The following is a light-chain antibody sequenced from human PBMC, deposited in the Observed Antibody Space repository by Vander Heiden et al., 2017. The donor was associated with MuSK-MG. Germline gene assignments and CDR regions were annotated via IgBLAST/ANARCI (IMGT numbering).Light chain of an antibody. CDR3: QQSYSTPIT. J-gene: IGKJ5*01. CDR2: AAS. CDR1: QRISSY. Sequence: SPSSLSAAVGDRVTITCRARQRISSYLNWYQQKPGKAPKLLIYAASSLQSGVPSRFSGSGSGTDFTLTISSLQPEDFATYYCQQSYSTPITFGQGTRLEMK. V-gene: IGKV1-39*01.